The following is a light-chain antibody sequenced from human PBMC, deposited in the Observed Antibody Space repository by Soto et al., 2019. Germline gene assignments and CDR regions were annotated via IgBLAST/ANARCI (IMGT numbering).Light chain of an antibody. J-gene: IGLJ1*01. CDR1: SSDVGGYNY. CDR3: SSYTSSSTLLYV. V-gene: IGLV2-14*01. Sequence: QSALTQPASGSGSPGQSITISCTGTSSDVGGYNYVSWYQQHPGKAPKLMIYDVSNRPSGVSNRFSGSKSGNTASLTISGLQAEDEADYYYSSYTSSSTLLYVFGTGTKLTVL. CDR2: DVS.